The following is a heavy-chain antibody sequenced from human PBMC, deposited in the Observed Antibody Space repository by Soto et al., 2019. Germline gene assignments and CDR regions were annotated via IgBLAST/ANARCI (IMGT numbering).Heavy chain of an antibody. D-gene: IGHD3-3*01. CDR1: GYTFTGYY. Sequence: ASVKVSCXASGYTFTGYYMHWVRQAPGQGLEWMGLINPNSGGTNYAQKFQGMVTMTRDTSISTAYMELSRLRSDDTAVYYCARDPSPTQYDEHYYYGMDVWGQGTTVTV. J-gene: IGHJ6*02. CDR2: INPNSGGT. CDR3: ARDPSPTQYDEHYYYGMDV. V-gene: IGHV1-2*02.